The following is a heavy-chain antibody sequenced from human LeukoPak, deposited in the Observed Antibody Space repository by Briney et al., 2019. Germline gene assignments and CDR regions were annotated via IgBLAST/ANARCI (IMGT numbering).Heavy chain of an antibody. CDR2: INWNGGST. J-gene: IGHJ5*02. CDR3: AREATGLVGFDP. D-gene: IGHD1-14*01. CDR1: GFTFSSYA. V-gene: IGHV3-20*04. Sequence: GGSLRLSCAASGFTFSSYAMSWVRQAPGKGLEWVSGINWNGGSTGYADSVKGRFTISRDNAKNSLYLQMNSLRAEDTALYYCAREATGLVGFDPWGQGTLVTVSS.